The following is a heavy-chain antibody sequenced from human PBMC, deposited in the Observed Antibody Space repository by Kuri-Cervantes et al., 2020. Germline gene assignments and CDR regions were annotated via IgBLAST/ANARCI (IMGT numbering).Heavy chain of an antibody. D-gene: IGHD5-18*01. Sequence: SQTLSLTCAVSGFSIRSGFYWGWVRQSPGKGLEWVGNIHHRGNINYNPSLMSRVSIFLDASRNQFSLTLSSATAADTAVYYCARHISEGYRPWWFDYWGQGTLVTVSS. CDR2: IHHRGNI. CDR1: GFSIRSGFY. CDR3: ARHISEGYRPWWFDY. V-gene: IGHV4-38-2*01. J-gene: IGHJ4*02.